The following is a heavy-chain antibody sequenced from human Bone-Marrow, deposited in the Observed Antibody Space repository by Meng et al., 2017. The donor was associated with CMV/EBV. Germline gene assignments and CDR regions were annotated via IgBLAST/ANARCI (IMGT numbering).Heavy chain of an antibody. J-gene: IGHJ6*02. V-gene: IGHV3-23*01. CDR1: EFTFRSYA. Sequence: GESLKISCVASEFTFRSYAVSWVRQAPGKGLEWVSSISGSGDSTYYTDSVKGRFTISRDNSKNTLYLQMNSLRAEDTAVYYCAKDRDPIDYYGMDGWGQGTTVTVSS. D-gene: IGHD3-16*02. CDR3: AKDRDPIDYYGMDG. CDR2: ISGSGDST.